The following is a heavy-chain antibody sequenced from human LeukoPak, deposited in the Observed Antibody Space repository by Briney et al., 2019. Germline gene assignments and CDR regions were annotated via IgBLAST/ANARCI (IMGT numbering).Heavy chain of an antibody. CDR1: GSSINNNF. V-gene: IGHV4-59*12. CDR3: ARERNGVDV. J-gene: IGHJ6*02. Sequence: SETLSLTCTVSGSSINNNFWTWIRQPPGKGLEWIGYIYSSGSANYNPSLKSRVIISGDTSKNQISLRLTSVTAADTAMYFCARERNGVDVWGQGTTVTVSS. CDR2: IYSSGSA.